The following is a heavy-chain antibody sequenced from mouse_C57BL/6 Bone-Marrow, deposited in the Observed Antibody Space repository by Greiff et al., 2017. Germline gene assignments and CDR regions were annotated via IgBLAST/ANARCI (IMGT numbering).Heavy chain of an antibody. J-gene: IGHJ4*01. CDR2: ISYSGST. CDR3: ARSSGSSYGAMDY. V-gene: IGHV3-8*01. Sequence: EVQLVESGPGLAKPSQTLSLTCSVTGYSITSDYWHWIRKFPGNKLEYMGYISYSGSTYYNPSLKSRISITRDTSKNQYYLQLNTVTTEDTAIYYCARSSGSSYGAMDYWGQGTSVTVSS. D-gene: IGHD1-1*01. CDR1: GYSITSDY.